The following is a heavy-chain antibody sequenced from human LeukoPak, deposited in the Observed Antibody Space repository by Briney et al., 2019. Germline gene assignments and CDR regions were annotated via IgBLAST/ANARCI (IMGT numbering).Heavy chain of an antibody. V-gene: IGHV3-21*01. CDR3: ARDATVTTPYFDY. Sequence: SGGSLRLSCAASGFTFSSYSMNWVRQAPGKGLEWVSSISSSSSYIYYADSVKGRFTISRDNAKNSLYLQMNSLRAEDTAVYYCARDATVTTPYFDYWGQGTLVTVPS. CDR2: ISSSSSYI. J-gene: IGHJ4*02. D-gene: IGHD4-17*01. CDR1: GFTFSSYS.